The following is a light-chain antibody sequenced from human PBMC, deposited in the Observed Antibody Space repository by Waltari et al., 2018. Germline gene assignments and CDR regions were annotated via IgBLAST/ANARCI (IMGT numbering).Light chain of an antibody. CDR3: QQFNSYRLT. J-gene: IGKJ4*01. CDR2: DAY. Sequence: ALQLTQSPSSLSASVGNRATIPCRASQGISSALAWDQQKPGKGVKRLIYDAYRLESGVPSRFSGSGYGTDVTLTFSSLQAEDFATYYCQQFNSYRLTCGGGTKVEIK. V-gene: IGKV1-13*02. CDR1: QGISSA.